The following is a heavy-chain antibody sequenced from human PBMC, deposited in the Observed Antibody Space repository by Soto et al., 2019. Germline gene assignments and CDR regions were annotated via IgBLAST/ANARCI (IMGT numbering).Heavy chain of an antibody. CDR1: GFTFSSYA. Sequence: QVQLVESGGGVVQPGRSLRLSCAASGFTFSSYAMHWVRQAPGQGLEWVAVISYDGSNKYYAESVKGRFTIDRDNSKNTMYLQMNSLRAEDTAVYYCARDKVDTAMGDYWGQGTLVTVSS. J-gene: IGHJ4*02. V-gene: IGHV3-30-3*01. D-gene: IGHD5-18*01. CDR3: ARDKVDTAMGDY. CDR2: ISYDGSNK.